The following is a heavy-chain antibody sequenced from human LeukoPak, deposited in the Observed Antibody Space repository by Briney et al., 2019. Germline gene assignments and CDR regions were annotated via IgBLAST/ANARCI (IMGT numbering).Heavy chain of an antibody. CDR2: INPNSGGT. J-gene: IGHJ5*02. D-gene: IGHD2-15*01. Sequence: ASVKVSCKASGGTSSSYAISWVRQAPGQGLEWMGWINPNSGGTNYAQKFQGRVTMTRDTSISTAYMELSRLRSDDTAVYYCARARSGGSRNWFDPWGQGTLVTVSS. CDR3: ARARSGGSRNWFDP. V-gene: IGHV1-2*02. CDR1: GGTSSSYA.